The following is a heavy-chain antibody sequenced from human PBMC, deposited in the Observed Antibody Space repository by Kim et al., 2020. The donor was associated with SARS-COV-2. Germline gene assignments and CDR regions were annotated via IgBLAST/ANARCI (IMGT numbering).Heavy chain of an antibody. CDR1: GFTFSNYG. V-gene: IGHV3-30*03. Sequence: GGSLRLSCAASGFTFSNYGMHWVRQAPGKGLEWVAVTSYDGNIKKYADSAKGRFTISRDNSKNTLYLQMNSLRAEDTAVYYCATGGDDIAGTCKSAFFD. J-gene: IGHJ4*01. CDR2: TSYDGNIK. CDR3: ATGGDDIAGTCKSAFFD. D-gene: IGHD1-20*01.